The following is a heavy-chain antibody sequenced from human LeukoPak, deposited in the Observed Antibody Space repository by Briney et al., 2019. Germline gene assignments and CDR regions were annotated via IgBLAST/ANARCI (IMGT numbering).Heavy chain of an antibody. D-gene: IGHD6-19*01. CDR1: GFTFSSYD. CDR3: ARGGEWLDAYYYYYGMDV. CDR2: IGTAGDT. J-gene: IGHJ6*02. V-gene: IGHV3-13*01. Sequence: GGSLRLSCAASGFTFSSYDMHWVRQATGKGLEWVSAIGTAGDTYYPGSVKGRFTISRENAKNSSYLQMNSLRAGDTAVYYCARGGEWLDAYYYYYGMDVWGQGTTVTVSS.